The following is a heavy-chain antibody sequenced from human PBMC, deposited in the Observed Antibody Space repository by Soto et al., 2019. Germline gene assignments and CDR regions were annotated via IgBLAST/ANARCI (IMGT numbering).Heavy chain of an antibody. D-gene: IGHD1-7*01. CDR1: GGTFSSYA. V-gene: IGHV1-69*13. J-gene: IGHJ5*02. CDR2: IIPIFGTA. Sequence: SVKVSCKASGGTFSSYAISWVRQAPGQGLEWMGGIIPIFGTANYAQKFQGRVTVTADESTSTAYMELSSRRSEDTAVYYCARDCENWNCRVVLDPWGQGTLVTVSS. CDR3: ARDCENWNCRVVLDP.